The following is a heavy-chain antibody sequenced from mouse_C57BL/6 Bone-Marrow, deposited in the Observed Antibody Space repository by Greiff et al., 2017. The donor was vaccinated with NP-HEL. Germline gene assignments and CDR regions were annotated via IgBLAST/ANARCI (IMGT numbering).Heavy chain of an antibody. J-gene: IGHJ1*03. V-gene: IGHV1-50*01. CDR2: IDPSDSYT. Sequence: VQLQQPGAELVKPGASVKLSCKASGYTFTSYWMQWVKQRPGQGLEWIGEIDPSDSYTNYNQKFKGKATLTVDTSSSTAYMQLSSLTSEDSAVYYCARDGGYYGSSWYFDVWGTGTTVTVSS. D-gene: IGHD1-1*01. CDR1: GYTFTSYW. CDR3: ARDGGYYGSSWYFDV.